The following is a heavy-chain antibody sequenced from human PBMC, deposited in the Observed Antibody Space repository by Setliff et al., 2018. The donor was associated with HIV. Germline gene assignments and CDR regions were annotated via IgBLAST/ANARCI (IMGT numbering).Heavy chain of an antibody. Sequence: ASVKVSCKTSGYTFINYGIHWVRQAPGQGLEWMGWISVYNGNTNYAEKFQGRVTMTTDTSTSTAYMDLRSLRADDTALYYCARGDFDFWGQGTLVTVSS. J-gene: IGHJ4*02. D-gene: IGHD2-21*01. CDR3: ARGDFDF. CDR2: ISVYNGNT. V-gene: IGHV1-18*01. CDR1: GYTFINYG.